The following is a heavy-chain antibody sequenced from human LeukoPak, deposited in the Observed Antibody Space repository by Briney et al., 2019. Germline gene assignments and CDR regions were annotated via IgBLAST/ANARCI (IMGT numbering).Heavy chain of an antibody. V-gene: IGHV1-46*01. CDR1: GYTFTSYY. CDR3: ARGTTGIVGATPANYYGMDV. D-gene: IGHD1-26*01. CDR2: INPSGGST. Sequence: ASVKLSCKASGYTFTSYYMHWVRQAPGQGLEWMGIINPSGGSTSYAQKFQGRVTMTRDTSTSTVYMELRSLRSDDTAVYYCARGTTGIVGATPANYYGMDVWGQGTTVTVSS. J-gene: IGHJ6*02.